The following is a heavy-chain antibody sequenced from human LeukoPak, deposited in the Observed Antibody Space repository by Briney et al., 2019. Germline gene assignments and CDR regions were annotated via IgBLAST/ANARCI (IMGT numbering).Heavy chain of an antibody. D-gene: IGHD2-2*01. CDR3: AKDSYRQLLIYFFDD. Sequence: KPGGSLRLSCAASGFTFSSYSMNWVRQAPGKGLEWVSSISSSSSYIYYADSLKGRFTISRDNSKNTLYVQMNSLRADDTAVYYCAKDSYRQLLIYFFDDWGQGTLVTVSS. V-gene: IGHV3-21*01. J-gene: IGHJ4*02. CDR2: ISSSSSYI. CDR1: GFTFSSYS.